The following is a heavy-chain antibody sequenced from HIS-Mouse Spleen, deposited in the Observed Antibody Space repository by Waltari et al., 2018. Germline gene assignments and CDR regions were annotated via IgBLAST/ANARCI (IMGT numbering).Heavy chain of an antibody. D-gene: IGHD6-6*01. V-gene: IGHV4-39*01. CDR2: IYYSGST. J-gene: IGHJ4*02. CDR1: GGSISSSSDY. CDR3: ARRTEYSSSSGPDY. Sequence: QLQLQESGPGLVKHSETLSLTCTVSGGSISSSSDYWGWIRQPPGKGLEWIGSIYYSGSTYYNPSLKSRVTISVDTSKNQFSLKLSSVTAADTAVYYCARRTEYSSSSGPDYWGQGTLVTVSS.